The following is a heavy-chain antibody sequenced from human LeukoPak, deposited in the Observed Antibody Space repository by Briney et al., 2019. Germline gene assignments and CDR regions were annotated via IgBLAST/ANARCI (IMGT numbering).Heavy chain of an antibody. J-gene: IGHJ4*01. D-gene: IGHD3-16*01. V-gene: IGHV3-74*01. CDR2: INPDGDYS. CDR3: ARSLGD. CDR1: GFNFRKYW. Sequence: GGSLRLSCAASGFNFRKYWMQWVRQVPGKGLVWVSEINPDGDYSGHSNSVRGRFTIFRDNAKNTLYLQMTSLSAEDTAVYYCARSLGDWGQGTLVSVSS.